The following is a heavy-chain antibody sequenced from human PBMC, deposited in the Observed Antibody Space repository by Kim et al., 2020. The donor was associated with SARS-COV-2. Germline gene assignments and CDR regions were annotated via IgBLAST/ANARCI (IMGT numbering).Heavy chain of an antibody. Sequence: SETLSLTCAVSGGSISSGGYSWSWIRQPPGKGLEWIGYIYHSGSTYYNPSLKSRVTISVDRSKNQFSLKLSSVTAADTAVYYCARVVYDFWSGYSPYGMDVWGQGTTVTVSS. CDR2: IYHSGST. CDR1: GGSISSGGYS. J-gene: IGHJ6*02. CDR3: ARVVYDFWSGYSPYGMDV. V-gene: IGHV4-30-2*01. D-gene: IGHD3-3*01.